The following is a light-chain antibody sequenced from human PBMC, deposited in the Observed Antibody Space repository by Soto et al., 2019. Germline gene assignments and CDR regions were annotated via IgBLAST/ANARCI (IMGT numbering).Light chain of an antibody. CDR1: SSDVGGYNY. CDR2: DVS. Sequence: QSALTQPASVSGSPGQSITISCTGTSSDVGGYNYVSWYQQHPGKAPKLMIYDVSNRPSGVSNRFSGSKSGNTASLTISGLQAEYEADYYCSSYTSSSTLYVSGTGTKVTVL. V-gene: IGLV2-14*01. J-gene: IGLJ1*01. CDR3: SSYTSSSTLYV.